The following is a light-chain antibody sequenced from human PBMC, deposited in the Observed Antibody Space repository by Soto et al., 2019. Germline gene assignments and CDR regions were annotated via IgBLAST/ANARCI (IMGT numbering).Light chain of an antibody. Sequence: DIQMTQSPSSLSASVGDRVTITCQASQSISSYLNWYQQKPGKAPKLLIYAASSLQSGVPSRFSGSGSGTDFTLTISSLQPEDFATYYCQQSYSTLPITFGQGTRL. J-gene: IGKJ5*01. V-gene: IGKV1-39*01. CDR3: QQSYSTLPIT. CDR1: QSISSY. CDR2: AAS.